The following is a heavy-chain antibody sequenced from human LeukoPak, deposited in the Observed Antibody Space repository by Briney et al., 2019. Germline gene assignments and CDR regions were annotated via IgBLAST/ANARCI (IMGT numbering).Heavy chain of an antibody. CDR2: ISGSGGST. J-gene: IGHJ4*02. V-gene: IGHV3-23*01. CDR3: AKAGDMVVVVPARADY. CDR1: GFTFSSYA. Sequence: PGGSLRLSCAASGFTFSSYAMSWVRQAPGKGLEWVSAISGSGGSTYYADSVKGRFTISRDNSKNTLYLQMNSLRAEDTAVYYCAKAGDMVVVVPARADYWGQGTLVTVSS. D-gene: IGHD2-2*01.